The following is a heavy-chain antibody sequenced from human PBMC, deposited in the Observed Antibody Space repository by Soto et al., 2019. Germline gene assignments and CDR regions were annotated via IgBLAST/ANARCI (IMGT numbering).Heavy chain of an antibody. J-gene: IGHJ6*02. CDR2: IVVGSGNT. Sequence: GASVKVSCKASGFTFTSSAVQWVRQARGQRLEWIGWIVVGSGNTNYAQKFQERVTITRDMSTSTAYMELSSLRSEDTAVYYCATSLTAPRYCSSTSCYGNYYYGMDVWGQGTTVTVSS. V-gene: IGHV1-58*01. CDR3: ATSLTAPRYCSSTSCYGNYYYGMDV. D-gene: IGHD2-2*01. CDR1: GFTFTSSA.